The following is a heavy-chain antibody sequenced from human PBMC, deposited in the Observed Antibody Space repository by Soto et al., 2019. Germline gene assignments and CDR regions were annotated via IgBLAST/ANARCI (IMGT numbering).Heavy chain of an antibody. CDR3: AREGGGIAVLGNSFDI. J-gene: IGHJ3*02. CDR1: GHTFTGYY. D-gene: IGHD6-19*01. Sequence: ASVKVSCKASGHTFTGYYMHWVRQAPGQGLEWMGWINPNSGGTNYAQTFQGWVTMTRDTSISTAYMELSRLRSDDTAVYYCAREGGGIAVLGNSFDIGGKGTMVTVPS. CDR2: INPNSGGT. V-gene: IGHV1-2*04.